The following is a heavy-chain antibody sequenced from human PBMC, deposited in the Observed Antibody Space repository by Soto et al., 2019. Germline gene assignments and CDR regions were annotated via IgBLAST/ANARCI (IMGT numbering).Heavy chain of an antibody. D-gene: IGHD6-13*01. CDR2: INPNSGGT. V-gene: IGHV1-2*02. Sequence: QVQLGQSGSEVKKPGASVKVSCKPPGYTFTGYYMHWVRQAPRQRLEWIGWINPNSGGTDYAQKFQGRVTMTRDTSISTGYMELSRLRSDDTAVYYCAREGGNTAAGINWFGPWGQGTLVTVSS. J-gene: IGHJ5*02. CDR3: AREGGNTAAGINWFGP. CDR1: GYTFTGYY.